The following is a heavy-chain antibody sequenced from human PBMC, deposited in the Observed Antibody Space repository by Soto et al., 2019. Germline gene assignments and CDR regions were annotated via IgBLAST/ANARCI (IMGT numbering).Heavy chain of an antibody. CDR3: AKDRMGAGVRGYFDY. Sequence: QVQLVESGGGVVQPGRSLRLSCAGSGFTFSAYGMDWVRQAPGKGLEWVAVISYDGSNKYYADSVKGRFTISRDNSKNTLYLQMNSLRAEDTAVCYCAKDRMGAGVRGYFDYWGQGTLVTVSS. J-gene: IGHJ4*02. V-gene: IGHV3-30*18. D-gene: IGHD3-10*01. CDR1: GFTFSAYG. CDR2: ISYDGSNK.